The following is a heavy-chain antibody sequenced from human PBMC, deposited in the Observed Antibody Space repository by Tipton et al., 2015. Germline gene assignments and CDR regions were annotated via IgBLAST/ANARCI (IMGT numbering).Heavy chain of an antibody. Sequence: LRLSCNVSADSTDSITSYYWSWIRQSPGKGLEWIGYISHSGYTNYNPSLKSRVTISVDTSKTQFSLKMSSVTASDTAVYYCARARGRHGGLFDSWGQGILVTVSS. CDR2: ISHSGYT. D-gene: IGHD4-23*01. J-gene: IGHJ4*02. CDR1: ADSTDSITSYY. CDR3: ARARGRHGGLFDS. V-gene: IGHV4-59*01.